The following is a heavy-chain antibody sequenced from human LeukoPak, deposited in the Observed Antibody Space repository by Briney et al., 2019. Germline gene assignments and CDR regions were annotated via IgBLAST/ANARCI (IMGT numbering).Heavy chain of an antibody. J-gene: IGHJ6*02. Sequence: PSQTLSLTCAVSGGSISSGGYSWSWIRQPPGKGLEWIGYISHSGSTNYNPSLKSRVTISVDTSKNQFSLKLSSVTAADTAVYYCARLDCSSTSCYYYGMDVWGQGTTVTVSS. D-gene: IGHD2-2*01. CDR1: GGSISSGGYS. CDR3: ARLDCSSTSCYYYGMDV. V-gene: IGHV4-30-2*01. CDR2: ISHSGST.